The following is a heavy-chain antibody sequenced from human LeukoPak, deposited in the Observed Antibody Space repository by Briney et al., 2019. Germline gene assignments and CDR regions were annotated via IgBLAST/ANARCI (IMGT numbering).Heavy chain of an antibody. CDR3: ARGWELLRAAFDI. CDR1: GFTFSDYY. CDR2: ISSSGSTI. V-gene: IGHV3-11*01. Sequence: GGSLRLSCAASGFTFSDYYMSWIRQAPGKGLEWVSYISSSGSTIYYPDFVKGRFTISRDNAKNSLYLQMNSLRAEDTAVYYCARGWELLRAAFDIWGQGTMVTVSS. D-gene: IGHD1-26*01. J-gene: IGHJ3*02.